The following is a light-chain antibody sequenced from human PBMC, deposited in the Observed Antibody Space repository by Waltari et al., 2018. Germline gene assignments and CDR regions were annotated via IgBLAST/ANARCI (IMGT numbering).Light chain of an antibody. CDR2: AAS. Sequence: DIVMTQSPATLSLSPGETATLSGRASQRVNNNLAGYQQQPGQAPRLLMYAASTRATGIPARFGASGSGTEFTLTITSLQSEDIAVYYCQQYDDWPRTFGQGTKVEV. V-gene: IGKV3-15*01. CDR1: QRVNNN. J-gene: IGKJ1*01. CDR3: QQYDDWPRT.